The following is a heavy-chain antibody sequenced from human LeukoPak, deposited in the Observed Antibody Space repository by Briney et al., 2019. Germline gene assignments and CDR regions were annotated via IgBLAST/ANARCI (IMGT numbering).Heavy chain of an antibody. J-gene: IGHJ5*02. Sequence: ASVKVSCKASGYTFTSYGISWVRQAPGQGLEWMGWISAYNGNTNYAQKLQGRVTMTTDTSTSTAYMELRSLRSDDTAVYYCARSPYYYDSSGSFDPWGQGILVTVSS. CDR3: ARSPYYYDSSGSFDP. D-gene: IGHD3-22*01. CDR1: GYTFTSYG. CDR2: ISAYNGNT. V-gene: IGHV1-18*01.